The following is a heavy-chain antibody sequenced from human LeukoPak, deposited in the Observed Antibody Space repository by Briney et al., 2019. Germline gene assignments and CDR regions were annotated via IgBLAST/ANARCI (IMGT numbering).Heavy chain of an antibody. CDR3: ARAHHYDTSGYHHCLDY. V-gene: IGHV3-48*04. Sequence: PGGSLRLSCAASGFTFSSYAMSWVRQAPGKGLEWVSYISSSGSNIDYADSVKVRFTISRDNAKNSLYLQMNSLRAEDTAVYYCARAHHYDTSGYHHCLDYWGQGTLVTVSS. J-gene: IGHJ4*02. D-gene: IGHD3-22*01. CDR2: ISSSGSNI. CDR1: GFTFSSYA.